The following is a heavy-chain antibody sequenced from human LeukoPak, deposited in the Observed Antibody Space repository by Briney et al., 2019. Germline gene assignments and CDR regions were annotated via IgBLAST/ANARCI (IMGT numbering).Heavy chain of an antibody. V-gene: IGHV4-4*02. J-gene: IGHJ4*02. CDR3: ANYGSGSYSFDY. CDR2: IYHSGST. Sequence: SETLSLTCTVSGGSISCSHWWTWVRQPPGKGLEWIGEIYHSGSTNYNPSLKSRVTMSVDKSNNQFSLELSSVTAADTAVYYCANYGSGSYSFDYWGQGTLVTGAS. CDR1: GGSISCSHW. D-gene: IGHD3-10*01.